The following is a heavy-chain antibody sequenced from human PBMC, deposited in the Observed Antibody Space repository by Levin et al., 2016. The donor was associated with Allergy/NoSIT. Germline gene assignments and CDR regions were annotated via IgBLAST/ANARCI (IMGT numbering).Heavy chain of an antibody. Sequence: VRQAPGKGLEWVSSISSSSSYIYYADSVKGRFTISRDNAKNSLYLQMNSLRAEDTAVYYCARDWGYTWDYWGQGTLVTVSS. D-gene: IGHD5-18*01. CDR2: ISSSSSYI. V-gene: IGHV3-21*01. J-gene: IGHJ4*02. CDR3: ARDWGYTWDY.